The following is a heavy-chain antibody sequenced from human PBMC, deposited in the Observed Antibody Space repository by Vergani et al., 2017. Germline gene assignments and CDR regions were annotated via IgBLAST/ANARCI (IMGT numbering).Heavy chain of an antibody. CDR1: GYTFTSYG. J-gene: IGHJ6*03. V-gene: IGHV1-69*13. CDR2: IIPNFGTA. CDR3: ARDLFFRESKPYYYYYYMDV. Sequence: QVQLVQSGAEVKKPGASVKVSCKASGYTFTSYGISWVRQAPGQGLEWMGWIIPNFGTANYAQKFQGSVTITADESTSTAYMELSSLRSEDTAVYYCARDLFFRESKPYYYYYYMDVWGKGTTVTVSS. D-gene: IGHD2-21*01.